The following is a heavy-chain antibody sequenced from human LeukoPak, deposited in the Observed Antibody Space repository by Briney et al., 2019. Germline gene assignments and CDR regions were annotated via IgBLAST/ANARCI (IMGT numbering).Heavy chain of an antibody. Sequence: PSETLSLTCGVYGASFSAYFWNWVRQSPGKGLEWIGEIKHGGGTNYNPSLMGRVTISVDTSKNQFSLMLTSVTAADTAVYYCARGPGGFDIWGQGAMVTVSS. V-gene: IGHV4-34*01. J-gene: IGHJ3*02. CDR1: GASFSAYF. D-gene: IGHD2-15*01. CDR3: ARGPGGFDI. CDR2: IKHGGGT.